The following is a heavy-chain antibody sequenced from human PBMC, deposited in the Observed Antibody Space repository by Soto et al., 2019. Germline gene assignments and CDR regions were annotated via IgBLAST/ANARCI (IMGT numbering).Heavy chain of an antibody. CDR3: ARDLMSGSYQTPDYYYGMDV. V-gene: IGHV4-59*01. D-gene: IGHD3-16*02. CDR2: IYYSGST. J-gene: IGHJ6*02. Sequence: PSETLSLTCTVSGGSISSYYWSWIRQPPGKGLEWIGYIYYSGSTNYNPSLKSRVTISVDTSKNRFTLKLSSVNAADTAVYYCARDLMSGSYQTPDYYYGMDVWGQGTTVTVSS. CDR1: GGSISSYY.